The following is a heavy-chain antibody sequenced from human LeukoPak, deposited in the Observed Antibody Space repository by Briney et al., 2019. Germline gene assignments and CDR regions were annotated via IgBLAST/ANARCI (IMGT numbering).Heavy chain of an antibody. Sequence: PSETLSLTCTVSGCSITGYHWSWIRQPPGKGLEWIGYIYSSGSTEYKPSLKSRATISADTSKNQFSLKLTSVTAADTAIYYCARRNDFDIWGPGTMVTVSS. J-gene: IGHJ3*02. CDR1: GCSITGYH. V-gene: IGHV4-4*08. CDR3: ARRNDFDI. CDR2: IYSSGST.